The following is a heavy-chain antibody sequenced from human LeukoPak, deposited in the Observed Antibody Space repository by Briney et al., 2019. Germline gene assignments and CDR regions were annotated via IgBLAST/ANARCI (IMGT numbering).Heavy chain of an antibody. CDR3: ARDRSNTVTTGFIDY. V-gene: IGHV4-38-2*01. CDR1: GYSISSGYY. D-gene: IGHD4-17*01. CDR2: IYHRGST. Sequence: SETLSLTCAVSGYSISSGYYWGWIRQPPGKDLEWIGGIYHRGSTYYNPSLESRVTISVDTSKNQFSLNLNSVTAADTAVYYCARDRSNTVTTGFIDYWGQGTLVTVSS. J-gene: IGHJ4*02.